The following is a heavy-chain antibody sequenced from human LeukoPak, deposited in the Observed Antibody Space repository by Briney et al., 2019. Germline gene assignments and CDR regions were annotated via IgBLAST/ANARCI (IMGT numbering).Heavy chain of an antibody. CDR2: ISGSGGST. Sequence: GGSLRLSCAATGFTFSSYAMSWVRQAPGKGLEWVSAISGSGGSTYYADSVKGRFTISRDNSKTTLYLQMNSLRAEDTAVYYCAKDRDSSSWFDYWGQGTLVTVSS. V-gene: IGHV3-23*01. J-gene: IGHJ4*02. CDR1: GFTFSSYA. CDR3: AKDRDSSSWFDY. D-gene: IGHD6-13*01.